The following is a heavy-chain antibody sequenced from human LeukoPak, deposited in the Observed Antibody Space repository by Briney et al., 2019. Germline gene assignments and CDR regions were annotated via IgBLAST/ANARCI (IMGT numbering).Heavy chain of an antibody. V-gene: IGHV4-38-2*01. D-gene: IGHD3-16*01. CDR3: ARDPNWDSWFDP. J-gene: IGHJ5*02. Sequence: SETLSLTCAVSGYSVGSAYYWVWIRQPPGKGLEWLGTISHNGNAHYNPSLKSRLTMSVDTSKNQFSLNLNSVTAADTAVYFCARDPNWDSWFDPWGQGALVTVSS. CDR1: GYSVGSAYY. CDR2: ISHNGNA.